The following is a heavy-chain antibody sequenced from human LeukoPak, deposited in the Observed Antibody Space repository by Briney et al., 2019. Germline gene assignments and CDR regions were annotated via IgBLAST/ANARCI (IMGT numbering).Heavy chain of an antibody. V-gene: IGHV3-13*01. D-gene: IGHD7-27*01. CDR2: IGTAGDT. CDR3: ARARLGINDAFDI. CDR1: GFTFSSYD. J-gene: IGHJ3*02. Sequence: GGSLRLSCAASGFTFSSYDMHWVRQATGKGLEWVSAIGTAGDTYYPGSVKGRFTISRENAKNSLYLQMNSLRAGDTVVYYCARARLGINDAFDIWGQGSMVTVSS.